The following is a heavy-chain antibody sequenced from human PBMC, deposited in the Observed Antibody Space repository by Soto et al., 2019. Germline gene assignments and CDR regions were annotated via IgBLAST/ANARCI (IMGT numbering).Heavy chain of an antibody. CDR2: FDPEDGET. J-gene: IGHJ4*02. V-gene: IGHV1-24*01. D-gene: IGHD3-22*01. CDR1: GYTLTELS. Sequence: ASVKVSCKVSGYTLTELSMHWVRQAPGKGLEWMGGFDPEDGETIYAQKFQGRVTMTEDTSTDTAYMELSSLRSEDTAVYYCATTPQYYYDSSGYNLDYWGQGTLVTVSS. CDR3: ATTPQYYYDSSGYNLDY.